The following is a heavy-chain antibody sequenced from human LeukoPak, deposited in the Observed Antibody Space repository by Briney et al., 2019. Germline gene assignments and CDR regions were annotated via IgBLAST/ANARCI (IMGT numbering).Heavy chain of an antibody. CDR1: GYTFTGSY. V-gene: IGHV1-2*02. Sequence: ASVKVSCKASGYTFTGSYMHWVRQAPGQGLEWMGWINPNSGGTNYAQKFQGRVTMTRDTSISTVYMELSRLKSDDTAAYYCARDTSGNNFEYWGQGTLVSVSS. CDR2: INPNSGGT. CDR3: ARDTSGNNFEY. J-gene: IGHJ4*02. D-gene: IGHD1/OR15-1a*01.